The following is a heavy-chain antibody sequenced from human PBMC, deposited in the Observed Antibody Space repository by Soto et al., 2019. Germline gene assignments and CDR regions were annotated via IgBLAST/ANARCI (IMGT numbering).Heavy chain of an antibody. CDR1: GFTFSSYW. D-gene: IGHD3-3*01. Sequence: PGGSLRLSCAASGFTFSSYWMSWVSQAPGKGLEWVANIKQDGSEKYYVDSVKGRFTISRDNAKNSLYLQMNSLRAEDTAVYYCARAAIFGVATNYFDYWGQGTLVTGSS. CDR3: ARAAIFGVATNYFDY. CDR2: IKQDGSEK. V-gene: IGHV3-7*01. J-gene: IGHJ4*02.